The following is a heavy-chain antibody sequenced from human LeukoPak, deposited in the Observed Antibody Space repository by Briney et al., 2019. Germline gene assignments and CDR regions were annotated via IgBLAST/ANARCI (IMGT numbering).Heavy chain of an antibody. Sequence: GGSLRLSCAASGFTFSTYEMSWVRQAPGRGLEWVSFISINSNFIYYADSVKGRFTIPRDNAKNSLYLQMNSLTAEDTAVYYCAGVGYCSDGSCFYWGQGTLVTVSS. V-gene: IGHV3-21*01. J-gene: IGHJ4*02. CDR3: AGVGYCSDGSCFY. CDR1: GFTFSTYE. CDR2: ISINSNFI. D-gene: IGHD2-15*01.